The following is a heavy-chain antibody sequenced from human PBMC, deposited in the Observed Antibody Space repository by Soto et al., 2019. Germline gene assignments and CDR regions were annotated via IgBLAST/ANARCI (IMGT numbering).Heavy chain of an antibody. J-gene: IGHJ4*02. CDR1: GFTFSNAW. D-gene: IGHD3-10*01. CDR2: IKSKTDGGTT. V-gene: IGHV3-15*01. CDR3: ASDDPLWFGELLQVGGVDY. Sequence: EVQLVESGGGLVKPGGSLRLSCAASGFTFSNAWMSWVRQAPGKGPEWVGRIKSKTDGGTTDYAAPVKGRFTISRDDSKNTLYRKMNSLNTEDTAVDYCASDDPLWFGELLQVGGVDYWGQGTLVTVSS.